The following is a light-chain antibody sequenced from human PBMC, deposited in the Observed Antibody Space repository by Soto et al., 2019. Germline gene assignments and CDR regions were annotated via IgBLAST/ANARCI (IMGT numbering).Light chain of an antibody. Sequence: DIVMTQSPDSLAVSLGERATINCKSSQSVLYSSNNKNYFGWYQQKPGQPPKLVIYWASTRESGVPDRFSGSGSGTDFTLTISSLQAEDVAVYYCQQVYSLPFTFGQGTKLEVK. CDR3: QQVYSLPFT. CDR2: WAS. V-gene: IGKV4-1*01. J-gene: IGKJ2*01. CDR1: QSVLYSSNNKNY.